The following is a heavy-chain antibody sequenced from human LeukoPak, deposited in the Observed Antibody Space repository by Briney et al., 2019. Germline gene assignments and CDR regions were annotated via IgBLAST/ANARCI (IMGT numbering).Heavy chain of an antibody. Sequence: PSETLSLTCAVYGGSFTDSYWSWIRQPPGKGLEWIGEINHSGSTNYNPSLKSRVTISVDTSKNQFSLKLSSVTAADTAVYYCARLSRLGIAVAGPARYWGQGTLVTVSS. CDR2: INHSGST. V-gene: IGHV4-34*01. D-gene: IGHD6-19*01. CDR3: ARLSRLGIAVAGPARY. J-gene: IGHJ4*02. CDR1: GGSFTDSY.